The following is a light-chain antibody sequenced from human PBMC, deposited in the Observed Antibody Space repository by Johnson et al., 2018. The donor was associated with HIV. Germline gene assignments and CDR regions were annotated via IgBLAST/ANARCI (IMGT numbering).Light chain of an antibody. CDR2: GND. CDR1: SSNIGAGYD. CDR3: QSYDNALSGSKV. V-gene: IGLV1-40*01. J-gene: IGLJ1*01. Sequence: QPVLTQPPSVSGAPGQRVTISCTGSSSNIGAGYDVHWYQQFPGTAPKLLIYGNDNRPSGVPERFSGSKSGTSASLAITGLQAEDEADYYCQSYDNALSGSKVFGTVTEVTVL.